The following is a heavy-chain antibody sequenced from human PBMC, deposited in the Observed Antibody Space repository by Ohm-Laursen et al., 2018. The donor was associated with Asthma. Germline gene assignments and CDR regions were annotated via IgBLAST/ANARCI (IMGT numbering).Heavy chain of an antibody. D-gene: IGHD3-16*01. CDR3: ASDPYSDYIWGTCAS. V-gene: IGHV3-30-3*01. Sequence: SLRLSCTASGFTFSSNAIHWVRQAPGKGLEWVAIISYDGTSEYYADSVKGRVTISRDDSKNTVYLQMNNLRVEDTAVYYCASDPYSDYIWGTCASWGQGTLVTVSS. J-gene: IGHJ5*02. CDR2: ISYDGTSE. CDR1: GFTFSSNA.